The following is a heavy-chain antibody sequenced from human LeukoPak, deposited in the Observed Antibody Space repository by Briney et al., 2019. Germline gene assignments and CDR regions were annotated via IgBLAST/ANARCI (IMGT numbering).Heavy chain of an antibody. D-gene: IGHD3-3*01. J-gene: IGHJ6*02. CDR3: ARGEAYYDFWSGRNYGMDV. Sequence: ASVKVSCKASGYTFTGYYMPWVRQAPGQGLEWMGWINPNSGGTNYAQKFQGRVTMTRDTSISTAYMELSRLRSDDTAVYYCARGEAYYDFWSGRNYGMDVWGQGTTVTVSS. CDR2: INPNSGGT. V-gene: IGHV1-2*02. CDR1: GYTFTGYY.